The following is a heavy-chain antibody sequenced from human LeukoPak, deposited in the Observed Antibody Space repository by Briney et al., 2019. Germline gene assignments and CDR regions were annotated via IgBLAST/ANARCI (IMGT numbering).Heavy chain of an antibody. CDR2: ISGSGGST. V-gene: IGHV3-23*01. Sequence: GGSRRLSCAASGFTFSDYAMSWVRQAPGKGLEWVSAISGSGGSTYYADSVKGRFTISRDNSKNTLYLQMNSLRAEDTAVYYCAKRLYDSSGYYPFDYWGQGTLVTLSS. CDR3: AKRLYDSSGYYPFDY. J-gene: IGHJ4*02. D-gene: IGHD3-22*01. CDR1: GFTFSDYA.